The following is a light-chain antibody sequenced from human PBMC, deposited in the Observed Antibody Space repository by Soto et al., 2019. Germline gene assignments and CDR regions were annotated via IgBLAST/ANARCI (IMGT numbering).Light chain of an antibody. J-gene: IGKJ3*01. CDR3: QQYKSYSS. CDR1: QSISNW. V-gene: IGKV1-5*01. CDR2: DAS. Sequence: DIQLPQSPSPLSASVGDRVTIPCRASQSISNWLAWYQYRPGKAPKLLIYDASSLQSGVPSRFSGSGFATHFSLTIASLQPDDSATYFCQQYKSYSSFGPGTKVDV.